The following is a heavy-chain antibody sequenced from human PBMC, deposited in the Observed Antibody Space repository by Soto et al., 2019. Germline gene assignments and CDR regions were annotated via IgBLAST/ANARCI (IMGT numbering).Heavy chain of an antibody. J-gene: IGHJ4*02. Sequence: GGSLRLSCAASGFTFSSYAMSWVRQAPGKGLEWVSAISGSGGSTYYADSVKGRFTISRDNSKNTLYLQMNSLRAEDTAVYYCAKDFERRYIVLMVYAIPTLFDYWGQGTLVPVSS. V-gene: IGHV3-23*01. CDR1: GFTFSSYA. CDR2: ISGSGGST. D-gene: IGHD2-8*01. CDR3: AKDFERRYIVLMVYAIPTLFDY.